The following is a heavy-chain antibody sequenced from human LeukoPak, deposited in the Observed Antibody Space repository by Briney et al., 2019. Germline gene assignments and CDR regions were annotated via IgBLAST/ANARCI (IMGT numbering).Heavy chain of an antibody. CDR2: IKQDGSEK. D-gene: IGHD6-19*01. CDR3: ARVWCSGWYDCYYYYMDV. J-gene: IGHJ6*03. V-gene: IGHV3-7*01. CDR1: GFTFSSYW. Sequence: GGSLGLSCAASGFTFSSYWMSWVRQAPGKGPEWVANIKQDGSEKYYVDSVRGRFTISRDNAKNSLYLQMNSLRAEDTAVYYCARVWCSGWYDCYYYYMDVWGKGTTVTISS.